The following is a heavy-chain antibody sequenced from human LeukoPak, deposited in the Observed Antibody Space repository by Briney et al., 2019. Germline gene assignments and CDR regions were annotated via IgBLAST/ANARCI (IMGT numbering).Heavy chain of an antibody. Sequence: PSETLSLTCTVSGGSISSYYWSWIRQPPGKGLEWIGYIYYSGSTNYNPSLKSRVTTSVDTSKNQFSLKLSSVTAADTAVYYCARVSGYEMRYFDYWGQGTLVTVSS. CDR1: GGSISSYY. V-gene: IGHV4-59*01. J-gene: IGHJ4*02. CDR2: IYYSGST. CDR3: ARVSGYEMRYFDY. D-gene: IGHD5-12*01.